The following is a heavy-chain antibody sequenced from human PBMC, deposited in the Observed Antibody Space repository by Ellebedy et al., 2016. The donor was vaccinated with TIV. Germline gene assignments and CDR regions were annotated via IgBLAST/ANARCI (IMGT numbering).Heavy chain of an antibody. J-gene: IGHJ4*02. CDR1: GYTFTNYY. Sequence: ASVKVSCKASGYTFTNYYIHWVRQAPGQGLEWMGIINPGGGSTGYAPKLQGRFTMTRDTSTSTVYMELSSLRSEDSAVYYCVTFSGSSGSFDHWGQGTLVAVSA. CDR3: VTFSGSSGSFDH. D-gene: IGHD3-22*01. V-gene: IGHV1-46*04. CDR2: INPGGGST.